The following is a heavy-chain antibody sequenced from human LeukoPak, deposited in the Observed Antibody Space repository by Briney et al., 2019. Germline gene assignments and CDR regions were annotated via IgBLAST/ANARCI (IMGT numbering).Heavy chain of an antibody. CDR2: IYTSGST. Sequence: PSETLSLTCTVSGGSISSYYWSWIRQPAGKGLEWIGRIYTSGSTNYNPPLKSRVTMSVDTSKNQFSLKLSSVTAADTAVYYCAVGITFGGVIPGWLDYWGQGTLVTVSS. J-gene: IGHJ4*02. CDR3: AVGITFGGVIPGWLDY. CDR1: GGSISSYY. D-gene: IGHD3-16*01. V-gene: IGHV4-4*07.